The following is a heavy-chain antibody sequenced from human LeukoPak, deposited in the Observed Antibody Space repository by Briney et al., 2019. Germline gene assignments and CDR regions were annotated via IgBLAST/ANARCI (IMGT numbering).Heavy chain of an antibody. Sequence: SETLSLTCTVSGCSISSRSCDWGWMPQPPGKGLDWLGRCYYSGSTYANPQLQSGVTISEDTSKNTFSLKLSSVTAADTAVYNCARRGQRQHHPFDYSGQRTLVTVSS. J-gene: IGHJ4*02. CDR3: ARRGQRQHHPFDY. D-gene: IGHD6-25*01. CDR2: CYYSGST. V-gene: IGHV4-39*01. CDR1: GCSISSRSCD.